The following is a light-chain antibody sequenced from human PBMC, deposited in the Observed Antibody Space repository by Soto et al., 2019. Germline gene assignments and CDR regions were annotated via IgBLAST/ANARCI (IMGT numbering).Light chain of an antibody. J-gene: IGKJ1*01. CDR3: QQYNSFPT. V-gene: IGKV1-5*03. CDR2: KAS. CDR1: QSISSW. Sequence: DIQMTQSPSTLSASVGHRVSITCRASQSISSWLAWYLQKPGKAPKFLNYKASNLKSGVPSRFRHSGYGTELTVANSILQPDDIATYYWQQYNSFPTFGQGTKVEIK.